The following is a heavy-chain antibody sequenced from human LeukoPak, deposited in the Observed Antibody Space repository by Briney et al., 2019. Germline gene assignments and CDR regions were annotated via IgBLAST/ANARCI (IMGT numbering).Heavy chain of an antibody. CDR3: ARHGHCTNGVCYSNYYYHMDV. V-gene: IGHV5-51*01. Sequence: GGSLRLSCKGSGYSFASSWIGGVRQMPGKGLEWMGIIYPDDSDTRYSPSFEGQITISVDKSISTAYLQWSSLKASDTAVYYCARHGHCTNGVCYSNYYYHMDVWGKGTTVTVSS. CDR2: IYPDDSDT. J-gene: IGHJ6*03. D-gene: IGHD2-8*01. CDR1: GYSFASSW.